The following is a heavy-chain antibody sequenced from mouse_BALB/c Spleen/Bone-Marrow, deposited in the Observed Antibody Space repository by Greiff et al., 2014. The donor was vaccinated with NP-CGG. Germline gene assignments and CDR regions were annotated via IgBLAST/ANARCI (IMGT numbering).Heavy chain of an antibody. CDR2: INSGSGGT. V-gene: IGHV1-54*01. Sequence: QVQLQQSGAELVRPGTSVKVSCKGSGYAFTNYLIEWVKQRPGQGPEWIGVINSGSGGTKYNEKFKGKATLTADKSSSTAYMQLSSLTSDDSAVYFCARAITDAMDYWGQGTSVTVSS. CDR3: ARAITDAMDY. J-gene: IGHJ4*01. D-gene: IGHD2-4*01. CDR1: GYAFTNYL.